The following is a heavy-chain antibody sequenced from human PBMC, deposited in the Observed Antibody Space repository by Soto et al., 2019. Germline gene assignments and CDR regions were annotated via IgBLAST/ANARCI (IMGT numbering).Heavy chain of an antibody. Sequence: GGSLRLSCAASGFTVSSNYMSWVRQAPGKGLEWVSVIYSGGSTYYADSVKGRFTISRDNSKNTLYLQMNSLRAEDTAVYYCARDRVPDYYDSSGYYPLYLSWFDPWGQGTLVTVSS. J-gene: IGHJ5*02. CDR3: ARDRVPDYYDSSGYYPLYLSWFDP. CDR2: IYSGGST. V-gene: IGHV3-66*01. CDR1: GFTVSSNY. D-gene: IGHD3-22*01.